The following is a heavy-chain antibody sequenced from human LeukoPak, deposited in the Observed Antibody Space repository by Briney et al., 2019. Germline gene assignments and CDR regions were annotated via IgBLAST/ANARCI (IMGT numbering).Heavy chain of an antibody. CDR3: ANLPRGAAAGIDAFDI. CDR2: ISSSSSYI. D-gene: IGHD6-25*01. V-gene: IGHV3-21*01. CDR1: GFTFSSYS. Sequence: PGGSLRLSCAASGFTFSSYSMNWVRQAPGKGLEWVSSISSSSSYIYYADSVKGRFTISRDNAKNSLYLQMNSLRAEDTAVYYRANLPRGAAAGIDAFDIWGQGTMVTVSS. J-gene: IGHJ3*02.